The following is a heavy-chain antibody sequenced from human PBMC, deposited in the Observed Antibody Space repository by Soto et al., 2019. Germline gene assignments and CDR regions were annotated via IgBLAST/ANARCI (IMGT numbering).Heavy chain of an antibody. CDR3: ARHEKKFDPLDY. CDR2: IYYAGST. CDR1: GGSIISGGCS. J-gene: IGHJ4*02. Sequence: SVTMSVTCAVAGGSIISGGCSWSWIQQPPGKGLEWIGCIYYAGSTNYNPSLKSRVTISVDTSKNQISLSLSSVTAADTAVYYCARHEKKFDPLDYWGQGTLVTVS. D-gene: IGHD3-9*01. V-gene: IGHV4-30-2*03.